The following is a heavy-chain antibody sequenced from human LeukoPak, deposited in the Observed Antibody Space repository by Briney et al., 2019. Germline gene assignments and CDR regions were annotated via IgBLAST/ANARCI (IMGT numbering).Heavy chain of an antibody. Sequence: GGPLRLSCAASGFTFSSDAMHWVRQAPGKGLEWVAFISFDGIKKYFADSVKGRFTISRDNSKNTLYLQMNSLRAEDTAVYYCAKAYDFWSGINDYWGQGTLVTVSS. J-gene: IGHJ4*02. V-gene: IGHV3-30*18. D-gene: IGHD3-3*01. CDR2: ISFDGIKK. CDR1: GFTFSSDA. CDR3: AKAYDFWSGINDY.